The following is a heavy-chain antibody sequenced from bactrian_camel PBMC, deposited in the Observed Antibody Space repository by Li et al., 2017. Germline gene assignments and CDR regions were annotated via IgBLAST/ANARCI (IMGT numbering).Heavy chain of an antibody. D-gene: IGHD3*01. J-gene: IGHJ4*01. CDR2: INSGGGST. V-gene: IGHV3S1*01. CDR1: GFTFSNIW. Sequence: HVQLVESGGGLVQPGGSLRLACATSGFTFSNIWMHWVRQAPGKGLEWVSVINSGGGSTEYADSVKGRSTISHDNAKNTGYLQMNDLNPNDTGMYYCAATRAWCNGGYRLESGTFNYWGQGTQVTVS. CDR3: AATRAWCNGGYRLESGTFNY.